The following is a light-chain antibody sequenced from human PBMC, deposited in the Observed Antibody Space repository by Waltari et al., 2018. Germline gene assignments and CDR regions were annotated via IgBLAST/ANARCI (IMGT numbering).Light chain of an antibody. Sequence: EIVLTQSPGTLSLSPGESATLSCRTSQSVTRALAWYQQKPGQAPRLLIYGASNRATGIPDRFSGSGSGTDFSLTISSLEPEDFAVYYCQHYXRLPVTFXXXXXVE. CDR3: QHYXRLPVT. V-gene: IGKV3-20*01. CDR2: GAS. CDR1: QSVTRA. J-gene: IGKJ1*01.